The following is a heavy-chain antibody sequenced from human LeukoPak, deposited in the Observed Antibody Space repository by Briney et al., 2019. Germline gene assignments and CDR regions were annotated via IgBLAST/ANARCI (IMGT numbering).Heavy chain of an antibody. CDR3: ARVDIVVVPAAMNWYYYGMDV. V-gene: IGHV1-69*13. CDR1: GGTFSSYA. Sequence: SVKVSCKASGGTFSSYAISWVRQAPGQGLEWMGGIIPIFGTANYAQKFQGRVTITADESTSTAYMELSSLRSEDTAVYYCARVDIVVVPAAMNWYYYGMDVWGQGTTVTASS. D-gene: IGHD2-2*01. CDR2: IIPIFGTA. J-gene: IGHJ6*02.